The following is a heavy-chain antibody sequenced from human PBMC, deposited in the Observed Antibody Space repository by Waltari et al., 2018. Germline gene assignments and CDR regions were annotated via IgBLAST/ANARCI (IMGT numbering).Heavy chain of an antibody. J-gene: IGHJ3*01. Sequence: EVLLVESGGGLVQPGGSLRLSCAASGFNVNIYTMHWVRQAPGKGLEWVSYINSASRVILYADSVRGRFTISRDNAKNSLFLQMNNLRVEDTALYYCTRGLQFAFDFWGQGTMVSVSS. CDR1: GFNVNIYT. D-gene: IGHD2-21*02. CDR2: INSASRVI. CDR3: TRGLQFAFDF. V-gene: IGHV3-48*01.